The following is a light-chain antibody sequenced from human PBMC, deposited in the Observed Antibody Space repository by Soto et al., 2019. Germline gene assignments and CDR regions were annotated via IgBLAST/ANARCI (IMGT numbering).Light chain of an antibody. CDR2: DVS. CDR3: CSYAGSYALYV. V-gene: IGLV2-11*01. CDR1: SSDVGGYDY. J-gene: IGLJ1*01. Sequence: QSALTQPRSVSGSPGQSVTISCTGTSSDVGGYDYVSWYQQHPGKAPKLMIYDVSQWPPGVPARFSGSKSGNTASLTISGLQAEDEADYYCCSYAGSYALYVFGTGTKVTVL.